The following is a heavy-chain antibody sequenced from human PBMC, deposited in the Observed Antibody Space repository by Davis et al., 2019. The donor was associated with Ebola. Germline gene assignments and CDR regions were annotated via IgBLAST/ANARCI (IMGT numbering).Heavy chain of an antibody. J-gene: IGHJ2*01. CDR1: GDTFTRYG. D-gene: IGHD6-13*01. V-gene: IGHV1-3*04. Sequence: AASVKVSCKASGDTFTRYGMHWVRQAPGQRLEWMGWINTGDGHTEYSQNFQGRVTITRNTSASTVYMELSSLRSEDTAVYYCARLAAAAGFWFFDLWGRGTLVTVSS. CDR2: INTGDGHT. CDR3: ARLAAAAGFWFFDL.